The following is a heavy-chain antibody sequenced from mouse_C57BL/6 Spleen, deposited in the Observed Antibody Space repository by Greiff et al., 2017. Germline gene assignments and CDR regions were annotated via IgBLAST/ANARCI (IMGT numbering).Heavy chain of an antibody. J-gene: IGHJ3*01. Sequence: EVQLQQSGPELVKPGASVKISCKASGYTFTDYYMHWVKQSHGKSLEWIGDINPNNGGTSYNQKFKGKATLTVDKSSSTAYMELRSLTSEDSAVYYCARSLYDYDGGFAYWGQGTLVTVSA. V-gene: IGHV1-26*01. CDR1: GYTFTDYY. CDR2: INPNNGGT. D-gene: IGHD2-4*01. CDR3: ARSLYDYDGGFAY.